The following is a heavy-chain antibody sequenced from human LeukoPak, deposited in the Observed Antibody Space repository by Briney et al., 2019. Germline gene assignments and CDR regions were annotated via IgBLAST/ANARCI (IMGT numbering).Heavy chain of an antibody. CDR2: IYYSGST. CDR3: ARRVGWEDQGEFDY. CDR1: GGSISSYY. D-gene: IGHD1-26*01. V-gene: IGHV4-59*08. J-gene: IGHJ4*02. Sequence: KPSETLSLTCTVSGGSISSYYWSWIRQPPGKGLEWIGYIYYSGSTNYNPSLKSRVTISVDTSKNQFSLKLSFVTAADTAVYYCARRVGWEDQGEFDYWGQGTLVTVSS.